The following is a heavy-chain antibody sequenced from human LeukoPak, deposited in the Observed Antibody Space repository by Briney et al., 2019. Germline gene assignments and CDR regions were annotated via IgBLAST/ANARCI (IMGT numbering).Heavy chain of an antibody. J-gene: IGHJ4*02. D-gene: IGHD3-22*01. V-gene: IGHV3-21*01. Sequence: GGSLRLSCAASGFTFSSYGMNWVRQAPGKGLEWVSSISSSSSYIYYADSVKGRFTISRDNAKNSLYLQMNSLRAEDTAVYYCARQKEGNYYDSSGYYYSLAPDYWGQGTLVTVSS. CDR3: ARQKEGNYYDSSGYYYSLAPDY. CDR1: GFTFSSYG. CDR2: ISSSSSYI.